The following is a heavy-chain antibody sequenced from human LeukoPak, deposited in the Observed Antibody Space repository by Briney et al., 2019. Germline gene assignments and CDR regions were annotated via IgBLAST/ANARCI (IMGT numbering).Heavy chain of an antibody. V-gene: IGHV4-59*08. J-gene: IGHJ4*02. CDR3: ARRARWAQDFDY. D-gene: IGHD5-24*01. CDR2: IYYSGST. CDR1: GGSISSYY. Sequence: SETLSLTCTVSGGSISSYYWSWIRQPPGKGLESIAYIYYSGSTSYNPSLKSRVTISVDTSKNQFSLRLSSVTAADTAVYYCARRARWAQDFDYWGQGTLVTVSS.